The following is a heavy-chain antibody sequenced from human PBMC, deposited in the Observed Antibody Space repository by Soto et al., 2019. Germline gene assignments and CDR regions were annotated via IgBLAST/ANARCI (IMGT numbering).Heavy chain of an antibody. Sequence: QVQLQQSGRGLVMPSQTLSLTCVISGDSVSSNSATWNWIRQSPSRGLEWLGRTYYRSKWYDDYAVSVRSRITINPDTSKNQFSLQLNSVTPEDTAVYYCARVDLRRSSLFWFDPWGQGTLVTVSS. V-gene: IGHV6-1*01. CDR3: ARVDLRRSSLFWFDP. CDR1: GDSVSSNSAT. CDR2: TYYRSKWYD. J-gene: IGHJ5*02. D-gene: IGHD6-6*01.